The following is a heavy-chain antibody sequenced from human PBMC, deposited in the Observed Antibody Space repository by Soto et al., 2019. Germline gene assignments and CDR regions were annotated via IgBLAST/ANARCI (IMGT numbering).Heavy chain of an antibody. Sequence: QVQQQPWGAGLLKRSETLSLTCAVYAGSFSHYYWNWIRQSPGKGLEWIGKIKHSGSSNYNPSLRRRVSSSVDMSKNQFSLRLTSVTAADTAVYYCARGGSSAWQVALDIWGQGTMVTVSS. D-gene: IGHD6-19*01. J-gene: IGHJ3*02. CDR1: AGSFSHYY. CDR3: ARGGSSAWQVALDI. V-gene: IGHV4-34*01. CDR2: IKHSGSS.